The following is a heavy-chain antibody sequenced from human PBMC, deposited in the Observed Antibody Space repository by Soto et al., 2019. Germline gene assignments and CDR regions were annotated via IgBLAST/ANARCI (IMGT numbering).Heavy chain of an antibody. V-gene: IGHV1-69*13. Sequence: SVKVSCKASGGTFSSYAISWVRQAPGQGLEWMGGIIPIFGTANYAQKFQGRVTITADESTSTAYMELSSLRSEDTAVYYCARGRDGYNSNWFDPWGQGTLVTVSS. CDR3: ARGRDGYNSNWFDP. J-gene: IGHJ5*02. CDR1: GGTFSSYA. CDR2: IIPIFGTA. D-gene: IGHD5-12*01.